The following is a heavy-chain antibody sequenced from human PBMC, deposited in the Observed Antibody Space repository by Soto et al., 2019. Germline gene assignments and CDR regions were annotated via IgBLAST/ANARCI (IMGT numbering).Heavy chain of an antibody. CDR3: ARLEGFGELLWPHPFDY. Sequence: PGESLKISCKGSGYNFISYWIAWVRQMPGKGLEWMGITYPGDSDTRYSPSFEGQVTISADKSITTAYLEWSSLKASDTAMYYCARLEGFGELLWPHPFDYWGQGTLVTVSS. J-gene: IGHJ4*02. V-gene: IGHV5-51*01. CDR1: GYNFISYW. CDR2: TYPGDSDT. D-gene: IGHD3-10*01.